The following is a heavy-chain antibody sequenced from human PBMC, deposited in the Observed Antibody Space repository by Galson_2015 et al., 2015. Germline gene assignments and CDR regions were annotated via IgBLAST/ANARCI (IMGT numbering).Heavy chain of an antibody. Sequence: SLRLSCAPTGFTFSTSWMTRVRQAPGKGLEWVANIKEDGSEKNYADSVKGRFTISRDNAKNSLYLQMNSLRVEDTAVFYCTKRGMVGATGGMDVWGQGTAVTGSS. V-gene: IGHV3-7*01. CDR1: GFTFSTSW. CDR3: TKRGMVGATGGMDV. D-gene: IGHD1-26*01. J-gene: IGHJ6*02. CDR2: IKEDGSEK.